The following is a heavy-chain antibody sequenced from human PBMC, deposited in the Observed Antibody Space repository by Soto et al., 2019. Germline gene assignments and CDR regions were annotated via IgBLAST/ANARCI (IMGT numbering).Heavy chain of an antibody. D-gene: IGHD6-19*01. J-gene: IGHJ3*01. CDR1: GGSFSGYF. CDR2: VNHNGRN. V-gene: IGHV4-34*01. CDR3: ARGGSSDWQVAFDF. Sequence: TLSLTCAVYGGSFSGYFWNWIRQTPGKGLEWIGKVNHNGRNNYNPSLKSRVTISLDMSKNQISLKLASVTAADTAVYYCARGGSSDWQVAFDFWGQGTMVTVSS.